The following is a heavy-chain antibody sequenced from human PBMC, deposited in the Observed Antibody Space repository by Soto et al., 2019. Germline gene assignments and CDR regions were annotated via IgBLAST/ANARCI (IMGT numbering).Heavy chain of an antibody. CDR2: ITPILDIP. J-gene: IGHJ3*02. D-gene: IGHD6-19*01. CDR1: GGTFSSYT. CDR3: ARTRGGWSHDAFDI. Sequence: SVKVSCKASGGTFSSYTVTWVRQAPGQGLEWMGRITPILDIPNYAQEFQGRVTITADKSTGTVYMELSSLRSEDTAVYYCARTRGGWSHDAFDIWGQGTMVTVSS. V-gene: IGHV1-69*02.